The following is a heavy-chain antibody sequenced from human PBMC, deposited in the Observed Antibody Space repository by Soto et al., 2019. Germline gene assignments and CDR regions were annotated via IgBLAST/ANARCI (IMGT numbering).Heavy chain of an antibody. Sequence: AGSLRLSCAASGFTFSSYAMSWVRQAPGKGLEWVSAISGSGGSTYYADSVKGRFTISRDNSKNTLYLQMNSLRAEDTAVYYCAKDRRFGSYLLRHYYYYGMDVWGQGTTVTVSS. CDR1: GFTFSSYA. CDR3: AKDRRFGSYLLRHYYYYGMDV. J-gene: IGHJ6*02. CDR2: ISGSGGST. D-gene: IGHD3-10*01. V-gene: IGHV3-23*01.